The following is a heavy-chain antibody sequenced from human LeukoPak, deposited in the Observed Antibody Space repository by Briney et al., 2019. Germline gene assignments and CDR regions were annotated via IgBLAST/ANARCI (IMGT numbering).Heavy chain of an antibody. Sequence: SETLSLTCAVYGGSFSGYYWSWIRQPPGKRLEGIGEINHSGSTNYNPSLKSRVTISVDTSKNQFSLKLSSVTAADTAVYYCARGPGFNWFDPWGQGTLVTVSS. CDR3: ARGPGFNWFDP. J-gene: IGHJ5*02. V-gene: IGHV4-34*01. CDR1: GGSFSGYY. CDR2: INHSGST.